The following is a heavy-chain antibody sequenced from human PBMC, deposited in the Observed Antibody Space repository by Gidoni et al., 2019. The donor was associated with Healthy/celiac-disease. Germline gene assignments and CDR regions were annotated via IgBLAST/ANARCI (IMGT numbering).Heavy chain of an antibody. J-gene: IGHJ4*02. Sequence: EVQLVESGGGLVQPGRSLRLSCAASGFTFDAYAMHWVRQAPGKGLEWVLGISWNSGSIGDADSVKGRFTISRDNAKNSLYLQMNSLRAEDTALYYCAKGPHYGSGSYYIFDYWGQGTLVTVSS. CDR2: ISWNSGSI. CDR1: GFTFDAYA. D-gene: IGHD3-10*01. V-gene: IGHV3-9*01. CDR3: AKGPHYGSGSYYIFDY.